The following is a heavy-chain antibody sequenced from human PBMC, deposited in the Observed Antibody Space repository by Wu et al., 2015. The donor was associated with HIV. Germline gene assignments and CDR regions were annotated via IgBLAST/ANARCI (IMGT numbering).Heavy chain of an antibody. J-gene: IGHJ4*02. CDR3: ARQRAYTSGWYIFDY. CDR2: IIPMFGSP. CDR1: GGTFSSYA. Sequence: QVQLVQSGAEVKKPGSSVKVSCKASGGTFSSYAISWVRQAPGQGHEWMGVIIPMFGSPKYAQNFQGRVTMTADETTTTVYMELSNLRSDDTAVYYCARQRAYTSGWYIFDYWGQGTLVTVSS. D-gene: IGHD6-19*01. V-gene: IGHV1-69*13.